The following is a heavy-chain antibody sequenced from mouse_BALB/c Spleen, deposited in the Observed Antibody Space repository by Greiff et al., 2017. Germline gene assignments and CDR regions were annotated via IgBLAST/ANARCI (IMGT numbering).Heavy chain of an antibody. V-gene: IGHV5-12-2*01. D-gene: IGHD6-1*01. CDR1: GFTFSSYT. J-gene: IGHJ4*01. CDR3: ARASYYYAMDY. Sequence: EVQVVESGGGLVQPGGSLKLSCAASGFTFSSYTMSWVRQTPEKRLEWVAYISNGGGSTYYPDTVKGRFTISRDNAKNTLYLQMSSLKSEDTAMYYYARASYYYAMDYWGQGTSVTVSS. CDR2: ISNGGGST.